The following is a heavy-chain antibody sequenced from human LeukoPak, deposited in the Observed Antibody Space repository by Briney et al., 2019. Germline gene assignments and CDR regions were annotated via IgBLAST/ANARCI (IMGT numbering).Heavy chain of an antibody. Sequence: ASVKVSCKVSGYTLTKLSMHWVRQAPGKGLEGMGGFDPEDGETIYAQKFQGRLTMTEDASTDTAYMELSSLRSEDTAVYYCATPGYCSGGSCYPWGQGTLVTVSS. CDR3: ATPGYCSGGSCYP. D-gene: IGHD2-15*01. CDR2: FDPEDGET. V-gene: IGHV1-24*01. J-gene: IGHJ5*02. CDR1: GYTLTKLS.